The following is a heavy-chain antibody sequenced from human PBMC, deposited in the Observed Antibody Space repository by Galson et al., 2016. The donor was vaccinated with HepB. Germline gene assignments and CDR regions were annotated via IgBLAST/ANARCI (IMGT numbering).Heavy chain of an antibody. J-gene: IGHJ4*02. D-gene: IGHD3-10*01. Sequence: SLRLSCAVSGLTFSGSAMHWVRQASGKGLEWVGHIRSKANNYATAYAASVKGRFTISRDDSKNTAYLQMNSLRGDDTAVYYCAKATYSGTYFESWGQGTLVTVSS. CDR1: GLTFSGSA. V-gene: IGHV3-73*01. CDR2: IRSKANNYAT. CDR3: AKATYSGTYFES.